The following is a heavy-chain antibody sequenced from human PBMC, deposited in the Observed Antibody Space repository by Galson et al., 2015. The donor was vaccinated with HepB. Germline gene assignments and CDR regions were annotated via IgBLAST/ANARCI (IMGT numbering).Heavy chain of an antibody. CDR3: FVGYYYDSSGYYYLDY. D-gene: IGHD3-22*01. Sequence: SVKVSCKASGYTFTSYYMHWVRQAPGQGLEWMGIINPSGGSTSYAQKFQGRVTMTRDTSTSTVYMELSSLRSEDTAVYYCFVGYYYDSSGYYYLDYWGQGTLVTVSS. V-gene: IGHV1-46*01. CDR1: GYTFTSYY. CDR2: INPSGGST. J-gene: IGHJ4*02.